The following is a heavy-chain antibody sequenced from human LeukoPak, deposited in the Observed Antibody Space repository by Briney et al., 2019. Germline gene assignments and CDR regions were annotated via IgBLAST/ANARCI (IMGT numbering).Heavy chain of an antibody. V-gene: IGHV1-69*13. D-gene: IGHD5-12*01. CDR2: IIPIFGTA. CDR3: ARVGYSGYGYYFDY. Sequence: SVKVSCKASGGTFTSYAISWVRQAPGQGLEWMGGIIPIFGTANYAQKFQGRVTITADESTSTAYMELSSLRSEDTAVYYCARVGYSGYGYYFDYWGQGTLVTVSS. CDR1: GGTFTSYA. J-gene: IGHJ4*02.